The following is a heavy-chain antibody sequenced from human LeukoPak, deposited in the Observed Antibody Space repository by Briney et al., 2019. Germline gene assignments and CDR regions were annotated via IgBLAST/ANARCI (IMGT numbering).Heavy chain of an antibody. J-gene: IGHJ3*02. V-gene: IGHV4-39*01. Sequence: SETLSLTCTVSGGSISSSSYYWGWIRQPPGKGLEWIGSTYYSGSTYYNPSLKSRVTISVDTSKNQFSLKLSSVTAADTAVYYCASQLTGGAFDIWGQGTVVTVSS. CDR2: TYYSGST. CDR3: ASQLTGGAFDI. CDR1: GGSISSSSYY. D-gene: IGHD2-8*02.